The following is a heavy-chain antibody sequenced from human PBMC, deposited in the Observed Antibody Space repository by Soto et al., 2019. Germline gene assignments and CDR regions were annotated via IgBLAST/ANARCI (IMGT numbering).Heavy chain of an antibody. CDR3: ARLYGLDAFDF. CDR1: GGSISSYY. V-gene: IGHV4-59*08. J-gene: IGHJ3*01. D-gene: IGHD3-16*02. Sequence: TSETLSHTCTVSGGSISSYYWSWIRQPPGKGLEWIGYIFYSGSTNYNPSLKSRVTISVDTSKNQFSLKLSSVTAADTAVYYCARLYGLDAFDFWGQGTMVTVSS. CDR2: IFYSGST.